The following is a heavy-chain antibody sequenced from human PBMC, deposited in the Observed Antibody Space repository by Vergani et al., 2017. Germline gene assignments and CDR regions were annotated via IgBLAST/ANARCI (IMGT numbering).Heavy chain of an antibody. Sequence: QVQLVQSGAEVKKPGSSVKVSCKASGGTFSSYAISWVRQAPGQGLEWMGGIIPIFGTANYAQKFQGRVTITADESTSTAYMELSSLGSEDTAVYYCARAPYYDSSGYFKGFDYWGQGTLVTVSS. CDR3: ARAPYYDSSGYFKGFDY. CDR1: GGTFSSYA. J-gene: IGHJ4*02. CDR2: IIPIFGTA. D-gene: IGHD3-22*01. V-gene: IGHV1-69*01.